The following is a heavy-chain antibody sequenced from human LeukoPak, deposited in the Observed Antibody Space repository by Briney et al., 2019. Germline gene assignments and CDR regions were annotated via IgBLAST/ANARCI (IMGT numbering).Heavy chain of an antibody. CDR2: IYTSGST. J-gene: IGHJ4*02. D-gene: IGHD6-13*01. CDR1: GGSISSYY. CDR3: ARERGRIAALYYFDY. Sequence: SETLSLTCAVSGGSISSYYWSWIRQPAGKGQEWIGRIYTSGSTNYNPSLKSRVTMSVDTSKNQFSLKLSSVTAADTAVYYCARERGRIAALYYFDYWGQGTLVTVSS. V-gene: IGHV4-4*07.